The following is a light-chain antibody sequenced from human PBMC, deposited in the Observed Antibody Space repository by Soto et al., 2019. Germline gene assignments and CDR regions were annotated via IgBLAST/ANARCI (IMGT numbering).Light chain of an antibody. Sequence: EIVLTQSPGTLSVSPGERATLSCRASQSVSSKLAWYQQKPGQAPRLLFYGASTGATGIPARFSGSGSETEFTLSISSRMFEVFAFYYCQNYNNWPGSFAQGPKGNIK. CDR2: GAS. V-gene: IGKV3-15*01. J-gene: IGKJ1*01. CDR3: QNYNNWPGS. CDR1: QSVSSK.